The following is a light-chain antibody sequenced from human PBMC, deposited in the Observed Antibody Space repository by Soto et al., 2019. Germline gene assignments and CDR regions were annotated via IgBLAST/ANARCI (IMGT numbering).Light chain of an antibody. V-gene: IGKV1-5*01. J-gene: IGKJ5*01. CDR1: QSISSW. CDR2: DAS. Sequence: IQMTQSPSTLSASVGDRVTITCRASQSISSWLAWYQQTPGKAPKILIYDASSLESGVPSRFSGSGSGTEFTRTISSLQPDDFATDYCQQYNSYTITFGQGTRLEIK. CDR3: QQYNSYTIT.